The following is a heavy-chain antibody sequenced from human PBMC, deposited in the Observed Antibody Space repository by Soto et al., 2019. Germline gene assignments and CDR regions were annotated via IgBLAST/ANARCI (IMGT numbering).Heavy chain of an antibody. CDR3: ARVAVADPYYSYYGMDV. J-gene: IGHJ6*02. D-gene: IGHD6-19*01. Sequence: GGSLRLSCAASGFTFTRYSMNWVRQAPGKGLEWVSSISSSSSYIYNADSVKGRFTISRDNAKNSLYLQMKSLRAEDTAVYYCARVAVADPYYSYYGMDVWGQGTTVTVYS. CDR1: GFTFTRYS. V-gene: IGHV3-21*01. CDR2: ISSSSSYI.